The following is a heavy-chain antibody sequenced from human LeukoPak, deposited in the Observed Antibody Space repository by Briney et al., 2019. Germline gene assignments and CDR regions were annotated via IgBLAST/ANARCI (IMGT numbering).Heavy chain of an antibody. CDR2: ISSSSSTI. J-gene: IGHJ4*02. V-gene: IGHV3-48*01. D-gene: IGHD1-26*01. CDR1: GFTFSSYS. Sequence: GGSLRLSCAASGFTFSSYSMNWVRQAPGKGLEWVSYISSSSSTIYYADSVEGRFTTSRDNAKNSLYLQMNSLKAEDTAVYYCATSGSHTRFDYWGQGTLVTVSS. CDR3: ATSGSHTRFDY.